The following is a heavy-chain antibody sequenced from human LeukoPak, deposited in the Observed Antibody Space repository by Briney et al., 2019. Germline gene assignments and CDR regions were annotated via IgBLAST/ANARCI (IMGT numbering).Heavy chain of an antibody. D-gene: IGHD3-10*01. V-gene: IGHV4-34*01. CDR1: GGSFSGYY. CDR2: INHSGST. CDR3: ARAPDYYGSGSEFDY. Sequence: SETLSLTCAVYGGSFSGYYWSRIRQPPGKGLEWIGEINHSGSTNYNPSLKSRVTISVDTSKNQFSLKLSSVTAADTAVYYCARAPDYYGSGSEFDYWGQGTLVTVSS. J-gene: IGHJ4*02.